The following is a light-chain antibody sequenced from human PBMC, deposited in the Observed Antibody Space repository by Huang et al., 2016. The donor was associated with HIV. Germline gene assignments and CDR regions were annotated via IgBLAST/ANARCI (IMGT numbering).Light chain of an antibody. V-gene: IGKV3-20*01. CDR2: GAS. J-gene: IGKJ2*01. CDR3: QQYGSSPVYT. Sequence: EIELTQSPSTLSLSPGESASLPCGASQRVSRSALAWSQQKPGQAPRPLIYGASSKATGIPDRFSGSGSGTDFTLTISRLEPEDFAVDYCQQYGSSPVYTFGQGTRLEIK. CDR1: QRVSRSA.